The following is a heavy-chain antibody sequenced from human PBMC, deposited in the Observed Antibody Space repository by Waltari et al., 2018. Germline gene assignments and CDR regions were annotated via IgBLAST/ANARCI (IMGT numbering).Heavy chain of an antibody. D-gene: IGHD3-16*02. Sequence: QVQLQQWGAGLLKPSETLSLTCAVYGGSFSGYYWSWIRQPPGKGLEWIGEINHSGSTNYNPSRKSRVTISVDTSKNQFSLKLSSVTAADTAVYYCARRRPYDYVWGSYRYWGYFDYWGQGTLVTVSS. CDR3: ARRRPYDYVWGSYRYWGYFDY. CDR2: INHSGST. J-gene: IGHJ4*02. V-gene: IGHV4-34*01. CDR1: GGSFSGYY.